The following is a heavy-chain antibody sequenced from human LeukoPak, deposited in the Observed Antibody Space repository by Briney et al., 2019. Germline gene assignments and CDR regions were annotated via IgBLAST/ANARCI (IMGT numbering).Heavy chain of an antibody. J-gene: IGHJ4*02. CDR2: ISGSGGST. CDR3: AKVGMVRGVIIPALDY. Sequence: GGSLRLSCAASGFTVSSNYMSWVRQAPGKGLEWVSAISGSGGSTYYADSVKGRFTISRDNSKNTLYLQMNSLRAEDTAVYYCAKVGMVRGVIIPALDYWGQGTLVTVSS. D-gene: IGHD3-10*01. V-gene: IGHV3-23*01. CDR1: GFTVSSNY.